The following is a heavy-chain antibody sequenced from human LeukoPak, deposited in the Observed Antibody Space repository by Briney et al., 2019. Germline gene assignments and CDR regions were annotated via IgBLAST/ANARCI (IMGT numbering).Heavy chain of an antibody. CDR2: IFDSENP. D-gene: IGHD1-26*01. CDR1: GDSISSYY. Sequence: SETLSLTCTASGDSISSYYWSWIRQPPGKGLEWIGYIFDSENPKYNPSLESRVIISVDTSKDQLSLKLTSVTAADTAVYYCARFSSQLLKTGGFDSWGQGTLVTVFS. V-gene: IGHV4-59*01. CDR3: ARFSSQLLKTGGFDS. J-gene: IGHJ4*02.